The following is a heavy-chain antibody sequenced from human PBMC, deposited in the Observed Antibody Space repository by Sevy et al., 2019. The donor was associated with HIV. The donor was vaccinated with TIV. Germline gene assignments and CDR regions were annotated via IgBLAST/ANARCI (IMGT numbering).Heavy chain of an antibody. Sequence: GGSLRLSCAASGFTFSSYAMSWVRQAPGKGLECVSAISGSGGSTYYADSVKGRFTISRDNSKNTLYLQMNSLRAEDTAVYYCAKDPYYYDSSGPLDYYFDYWGQGTLVTVSS. J-gene: IGHJ4*02. CDR1: GFTFSSYA. V-gene: IGHV3-23*01. CDR2: ISGSGGST. CDR3: AKDPYYYDSSGPLDYYFDY. D-gene: IGHD3-22*01.